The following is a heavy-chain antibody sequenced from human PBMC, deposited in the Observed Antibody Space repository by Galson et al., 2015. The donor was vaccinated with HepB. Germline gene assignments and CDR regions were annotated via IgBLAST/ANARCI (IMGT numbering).Heavy chain of an antibody. CDR1: GFTVSGMY. D-gene: IGHD5-18*01. J-gene: IGHJ6*02. CDR2: IYVDGNT. V-gene: IGHV3-66*02. Sequence: SLRLSCAASGFTVSGMYLSWVRQAPGKGLEWVSVIYVDGNTYYADSVKGRFTISRDNSKNTLFLQMNSLRAEDTAMYYCAKDQGDGYVNYYYYYGMDVWGQGTTVTGSS. CDR3: AKDQGDGYVNYYYYYGMDV.